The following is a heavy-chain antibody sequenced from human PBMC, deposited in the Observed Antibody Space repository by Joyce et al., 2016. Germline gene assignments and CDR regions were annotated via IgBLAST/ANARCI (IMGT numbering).Heavy chain of an antibody. CDR3: VRHANVWYHFDI. V-gene: IGHV1-18*04. CDR1: GYTFSSHS. J-gene: IGHJ4*02. CDR2: ISIYNCGT. Sequence: QVQLEQSGDQLKTPGASVTISCKASGYTFSSHSLTWVRQAPGEGLEGMGWISIYNCGTDFSLHLRHRLSLTRDTTTITSFLELRNLTVDDTALYFCVRHANVWYHFDIWGQGSRVAVSS. D-gene: IGHD6-13*01.